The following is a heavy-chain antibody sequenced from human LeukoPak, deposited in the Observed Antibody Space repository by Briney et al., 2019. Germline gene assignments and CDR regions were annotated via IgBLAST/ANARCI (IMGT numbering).Heavy chain of an antibody. CDR2: RYYSGST. V-gene: IGHV4-61*01. CDR3: ARDLGYCSGGSCTYFDY. J-gene: IGHJ4*02. D-gene: IGHD2-15*01. Sequence: SETLSLTCTVSGGSVSNGSYYWSWIRRPPGKGLEWIGYRYYSGSTNYNPCLKSRVTISVDTSKNQFSLKQSSVTAADTAVYYCARDLGYCSGGSCTYFDYWGQGTLVTVSS. CDR1: GGSVSNGSYY.